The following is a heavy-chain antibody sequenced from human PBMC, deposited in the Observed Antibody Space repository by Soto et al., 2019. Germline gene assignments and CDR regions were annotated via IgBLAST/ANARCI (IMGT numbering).Heavy chain of an antibody. J-gene: IGHJ4*02. D-gene: IGHD3-16*01. CDR1: GFTFSSHS. Sequence: GSLRLSCAASGFTFSSHSMNWVRRAPGKGLEWVSYISSSTRTIYYADSVKGRFTVSRDNAKNSLYLQMNSLRAEDTAVYYCARDDEMGYFDYWGQGTLVTVS. CDR2: ISSSTRTI. V-gene: IGHV3-48*01. CDR3: ARDDEMGYFDY.